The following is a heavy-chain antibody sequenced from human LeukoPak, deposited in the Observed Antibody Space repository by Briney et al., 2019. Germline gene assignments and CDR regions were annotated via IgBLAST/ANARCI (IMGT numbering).Heavy chain of an antibody. Sequence: SVKVSCKASGGTFSSYAISWVRQAPGQGLEWMGGIIPIFGTANYAQKFQGRVTITADESTSTAYMELSSLRSEDTAVYYCARGVVGQLWDTYFDYWGHGTLVTVSS. D-gene: IGHD5-18*01. CDR3: ARGVVGQLWDTYFDY. J-gene: IGHJ4*01. CDR1: GGTFSSYA. V-gene: IGHV1-69*13. CDR2: IIPIFGTA.